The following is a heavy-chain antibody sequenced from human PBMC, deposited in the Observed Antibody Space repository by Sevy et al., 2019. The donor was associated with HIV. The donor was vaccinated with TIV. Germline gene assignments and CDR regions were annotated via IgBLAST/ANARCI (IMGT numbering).Heavy chain of an antibody. D-gene: IGHD4-17*01. CDR2: INPNNGGT. Sequence: ASVKVSCKAARYTFTDYYVHWVRQGPGQGLEWMGWINPNNGGTKYSQRFQGRVTMTRDTSINTAYMELGSLTSDDTAVYYCARLTTILTSDDYGMDVWGQWTTVTVSS. V-gene: IGHV1-2*02. CDR3: ARLTTILTSDDYGMDV. J-gene: IGHJ6*02. CDR1: RYTFTDYY.